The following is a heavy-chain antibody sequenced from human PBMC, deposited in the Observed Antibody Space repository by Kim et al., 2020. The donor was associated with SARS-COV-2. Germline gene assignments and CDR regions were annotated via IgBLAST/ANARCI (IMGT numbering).Heavy chain of an antibody. CDR2: ISAISHPI. V-gene: IGHV3-48*02. CDR1: GFSFSNSN. J-gene: IGHJ4*02. Sequence: GGSLRLSCVASGFSFSNSNMNWVRQAPGKGLEWISYISAISHPIVYADSVKGRFTISRDNAKNSLYLQMNNLRDEDTAVYYCARDKSGASIHYFDYWGQGILVTVSS. D-gene: IGHD1-26*01. CDR3: ARDKSGASIHYFDY.